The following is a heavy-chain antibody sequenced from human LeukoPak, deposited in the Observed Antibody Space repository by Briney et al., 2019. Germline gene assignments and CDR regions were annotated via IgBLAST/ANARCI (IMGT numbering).Heavy chain of an antibody. CDR3: ARVSSEREQWLGDNWFDP. D-gene: IGHD6-19*01. V-gene: IGHV1-8*01. CDR2: MNPNSGNT. J-gene: IGHJ5*02. CDR1: GYTFTSYD. Sequence: GASVKVSCKASGYTFTSYDINWVRQATGQGLEWMGWMNPNSGNTGYAQKFQGRVTMTRNTSISTAYMELSSLRSEDTAVYYCARVSSEREQWLGDNWFDPWGQGTLVTVSS.